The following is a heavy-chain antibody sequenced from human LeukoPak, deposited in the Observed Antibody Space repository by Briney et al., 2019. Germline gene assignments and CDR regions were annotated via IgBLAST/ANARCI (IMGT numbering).Heavy chain of an antibody. CDR2: IYTSGST. D-gene: IGHD3-3*01. CDR3: AGEKYYDFWSGYSNDAFDI. Sequence: SQTLSLTCTVSGGSISSGDYYWSWIRQPAGKGLEWIGRIYTSGSTNYNPSPKSRVTISVDTSKNQFSLKLSSVTAADTAVYYCAGEKYYDFWSGYSNDAFDIWGQGTMVTVSS. V-gene: IGHV4-61*02. J-gene: IGHJ3*02. CDR1: GGSISSGDYY.